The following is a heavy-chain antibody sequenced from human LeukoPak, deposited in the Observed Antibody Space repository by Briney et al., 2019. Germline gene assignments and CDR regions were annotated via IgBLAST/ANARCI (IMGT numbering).Heavy chain of an antibody. V-gene: IGHV3-23*01. D-gene: IGHD6-19*01. J-gene: IGHJ4*02. CDR3: AKDGGIAVAGTDY. CDR2: VSGSGGST. CDR1: GFTFSSYA. Sequence: GGSLRLSCAASGFTFSSYAMSWVRQAPGKGLEWVSAVSGSGGSTYYADSVKGRFTISRDNSKNTLYLQMNSLRAEDTAVYYCAKDGGIAVAGTDYWGQGTLVTVSS.